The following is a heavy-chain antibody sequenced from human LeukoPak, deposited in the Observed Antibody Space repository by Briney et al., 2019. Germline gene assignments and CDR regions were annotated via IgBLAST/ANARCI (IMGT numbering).Heavy chain of an antibody. CDR1: GFAFSSNA. Sequence: PGGSLRLSCAASGFAFSSNAMSWVRQAPGKGLEWASAISGSGGSTYYADSVKGRFTISRDNSKNTLYLQMNSLRAEDTAVYYCAKLLRYFFDPWGQGTLVTVSS. V-gene: IGHV3-23*01. CDR2: ISGSGGST. CDR3: AKLLRYFFDP. J-gene: IGHJ5*02. D-gene: IGHD3-9*01.